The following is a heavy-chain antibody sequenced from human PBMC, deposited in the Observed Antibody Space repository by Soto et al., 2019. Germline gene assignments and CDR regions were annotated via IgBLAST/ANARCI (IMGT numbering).Heavy chain of an antibody. CDR2: IYYSGST. D-gene: IGHD3-3*01. Sequence: SETLSLTCTVSGGSISSGDYYWSWIRQPPGKGLGWIGYIYYSGSTYYNPSLKSRVTISVDTSKNQFSLKLSSVTAADTAVYYCARAGYDFWSGYYLPNWFDPWGQGTLVTVSS. J-gene: IGHJ5*02. V-gene: IGHV4-30-4*01. CDR1: GGSISSGDYY. CDR3: ARAGYDFWSGYYLPNWFDP.